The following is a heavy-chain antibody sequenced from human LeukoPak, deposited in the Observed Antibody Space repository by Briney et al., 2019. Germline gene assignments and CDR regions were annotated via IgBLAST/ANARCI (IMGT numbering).Heavy chain of an antibody. J-gene: IGHJ6*03. V-gene: IGHV4-39*07. Sequence: SETLSLTCTVSGGSISSYYWGWIRQPPGKGLEWIGSIYYSGSTYYNPSLKSRVTISVDTSKNQFSLKLSSVTAADTAVYYCARLTSGYSYGPYYYYYYYMDVWGKGTTVTVSS. CDR1: GGSISSYY. CDR3: ARLTSGYSYGPYYYYYYYMDV. CDR2: IYYSGST. D-gene: IGHD5-18*01.